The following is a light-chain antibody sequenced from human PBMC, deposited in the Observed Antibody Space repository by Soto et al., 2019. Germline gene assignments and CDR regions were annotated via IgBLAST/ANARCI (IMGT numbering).Light chain of an antibody. J-gene: IGKJ4*01. CDR3: QQYDSYPLT. CDR2: KAS. Sequence: DIQMTQSPSTLSASVEDRVTITCRASQSISSWLAWYQQKPGKAPKLLIHKASSLESGVPSRFSGSGSGTEFTLTISSLQADDFATYCCQQYDSYPLTFGGGTKVEIE. CDR1: QSISSW. V-gene: IGKV1-5*03.